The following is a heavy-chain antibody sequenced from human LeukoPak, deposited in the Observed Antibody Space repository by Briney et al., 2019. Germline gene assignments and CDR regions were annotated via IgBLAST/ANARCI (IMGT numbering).Heavy chain of an antibody. J-gene: IGHJ4*02. Sequence: GGSLRLSCAASGFTFSSYSMNWVRQAPGKGLEWVSYISSSSSSSSSTIYYTDSVKGRFTISRDNAKNSLYLQMNSLRAEDTAVYYCARIGTRGYWGQGTLVTVSS. CDR3: ARIGTRGY. D-gene: IGHD3-10*01. V-gene: IGHV3-48*01. CDR1: GFTFSSYS. CDR2: ISSSSSSSSSTI.